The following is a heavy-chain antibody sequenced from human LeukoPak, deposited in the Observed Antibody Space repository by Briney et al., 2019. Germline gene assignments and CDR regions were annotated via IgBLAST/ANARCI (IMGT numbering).Heavy chain of an antibody. J-gene: IGHJ4*02. D-gene: IGHD2-15*01. V-gene: IGHV3-48*02. CDR3: ARDEWQGGVAATPYYFDY. Sequence: GGSLRLSCAASGFTFSSHNMNWVRQAPGKGLEWISFINFKSEDIRYADSVEGRFIISRDNARNSLYLQMHSLRDEDTAAYYCARDEWQGGVAATPYYFDYWGQGTLVTVSS. CDR2: INFKSEDI. CDR1: GFTFSSHN.